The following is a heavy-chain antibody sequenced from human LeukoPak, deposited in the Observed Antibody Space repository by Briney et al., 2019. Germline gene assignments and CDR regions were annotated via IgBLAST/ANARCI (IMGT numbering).Heavy chain of an antibody. Sequence: GGSLRLSCAASGFTFSSYAMHWVRQAPGKGLEWVAVISYDGSNKYYADSVKGRFTISRDNSKNTLYLQMNSLRAEDTAVYYCAKARIASAGTGAFDVWGQGTMVTVSS. V-gene: IGHV3-30*01. D-gene: IGHD6-13*01. CDR3: AKARIASAGTGAFDV. CDR1: GFTFSSYA. CDR2: ISYDGSNK. J-gene: IGHJ3*01.